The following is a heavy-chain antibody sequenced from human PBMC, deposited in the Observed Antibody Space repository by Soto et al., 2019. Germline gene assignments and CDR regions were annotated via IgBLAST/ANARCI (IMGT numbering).Heavy chain of an antibody. V-gene: IGHV1-69*12. CDR2: IIPMFGTA. CDR1: GGTFSTYA. CDR3: ASGIQLWLRRINNGYSG. Sequence: QVQLVQSGAEPKKHESSVKVSCKAPGGTFSTYAISWVRQAPGQGLDWMGGIIPMFGTANYAQRFQDRVTITADESTNTVYMELSSLRSEDTAVYFCASGIQLWLRRINNGYSGWGQGTLVTVSS. J-gene: IGHJ4*02. D-gene: IGHD5-18*01.